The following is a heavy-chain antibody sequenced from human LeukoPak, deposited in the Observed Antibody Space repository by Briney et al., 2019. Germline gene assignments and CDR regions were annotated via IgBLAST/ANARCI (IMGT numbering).Heavy chain of an antibody. CDR2: INRDGSER. V-gene: IGHV3-7*03. Sequence: GGSLRLSCAASGFTFSNYWMTWVRQAPGKGLEWVANINRDGSERYYVDSVKGRSTISRDDAKSSLYLQMNSLRAEDTAVYYCARRNAMDVWGQGTTVTVFS. CDR1: GFTFSNYW. CDR3: ARRNAMDV. J-gene: IGHJ6*02.